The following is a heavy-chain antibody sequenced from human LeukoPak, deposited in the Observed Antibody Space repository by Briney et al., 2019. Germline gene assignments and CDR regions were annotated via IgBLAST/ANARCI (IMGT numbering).Heavy chain of an antibody. Sequence: GGSLRLACAASGFTFSSYSMNWVRQAPGKGLEWVSYISSSSSTIYYADSVKGRFTISRDNAKNSLYLQMNSLRAEDTAVYYCARAQRDASYYYYYYMDVWGKGTTVTVSS. CDR2: ISSSSSTI. J-gene: IGHJ6*03. D-gene: IGHD2-2*01. CDR1: GFTFSSYS. V-gene: IGHV3-48*01. CDR3: ARAQRDASYYYYYYMDV.